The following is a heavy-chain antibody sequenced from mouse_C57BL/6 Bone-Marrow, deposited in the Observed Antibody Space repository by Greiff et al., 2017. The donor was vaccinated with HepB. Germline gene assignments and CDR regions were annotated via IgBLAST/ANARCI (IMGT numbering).Heavy chain of an antibody. V-gene: IGHV1-81*01. Sequence: VQLQQSGAELARPGASVKLSCKASGYTFTSYGISWVKQRTGQGLEWIGEIYPRSGNTYYNEKFKGKATLTADKSSSTAYMELRSLTSEDSAVYFCAREGFITTVVASYYYAMDYWGQGTSVTVSS. J-gene: IGHJ4*01. CDR1: GYTFTSYG. D-gene: IGHD1-1*01. CDR3: AREGFITTVVASYYYAMDY. CDR2: IYPRSGNT.